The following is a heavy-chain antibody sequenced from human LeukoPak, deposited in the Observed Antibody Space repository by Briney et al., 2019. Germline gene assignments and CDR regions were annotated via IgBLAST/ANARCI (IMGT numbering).Heavy chain of an antibody. J-gene: IGHJ6*03. CDR1: GFTFSSYA. CDR2: ISYDGSNK. Sequence: GSLRLSCAASGFTFSSYAMHWVRQAPGKGLEWVAFISYDGSNKYYADSVKGRFTISRDNSKNTLYLQMNSLRAEDTAIYYCARADPDNYYYMDVWGKGTTVTVSS. V-gene: IGHV3-30-3*01. CDR3: ARADPDNYYYMDV.